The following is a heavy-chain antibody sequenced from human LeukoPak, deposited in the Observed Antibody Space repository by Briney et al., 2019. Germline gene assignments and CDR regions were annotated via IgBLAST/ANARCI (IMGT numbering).Heavy chain of an antibody. J-gene: IGHJ5*02. CDR3: ARGGEVLDWFDP. D-gene: IGHD3-10*01. CDR1: GGSISSYY. CDR2: IYYSGST. V-gene: IGHV4-59*01. Sequence: SETLSLTCTVSGGSISSYYWSWIRQPPGKGLEWIGYIYYSGSTNYNPSLKSRVTISVDTSKNQFSLKLSSVTAADTAVYYCARGGEVLDWFDPWGQGTLVTVYS.